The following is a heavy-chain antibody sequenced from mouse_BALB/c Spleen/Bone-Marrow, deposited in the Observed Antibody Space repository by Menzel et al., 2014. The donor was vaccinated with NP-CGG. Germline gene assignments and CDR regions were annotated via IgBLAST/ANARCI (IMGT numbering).Heavy chain of an antibody. CDR1: GYIFTSYT. Sequence: VHLVESAAELARPGASVKLSCKASGYIFTSYTIQWIKQRPGQGLEWIGYINPSIGYTDYNQKFKDKTTLTADKSSSTTYMQLNSLTSEDSAVYYCAREGTYYAYFDYWGQGTTLTVSS. CDR3: AREGTYYAYFDY. J-gene: IGHJ2*01. V-gene: IGHV1-4*02. D-gene: IGHD1-1*01. CDR2: INPSIGYT.